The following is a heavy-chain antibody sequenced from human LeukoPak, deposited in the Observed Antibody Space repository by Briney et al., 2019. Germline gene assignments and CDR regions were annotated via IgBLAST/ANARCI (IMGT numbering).Heavy chain of an antibody. D-gene: IGHD3-10*01. CDR1: GGSISGSSYY. V-gene: IGHV3-48*02. CDR2: ISSSSSTI. Sequence: PSETLSLTCTVSGGSISGSSYYWSWIRQAPGKGLEWVSYISSSSSTIYYADSVKGRFTISRDNAKNSLYPQMNSLRDEDTAVYYCARVGPLWFGELFTPLPYYYYYGMDVWGQGTTVTVSS. J-gene: IGHJ6*02. CDR3: ARVGPLWFGELFTPLPYYYYYGMDV.